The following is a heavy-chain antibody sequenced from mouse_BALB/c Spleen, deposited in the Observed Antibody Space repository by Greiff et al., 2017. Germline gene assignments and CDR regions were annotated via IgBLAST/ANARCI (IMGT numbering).Heavy chain of an antibody. Sequence: VQLQQSGAELAKPGASVKMSCKASGYTFTSYWMHWVKQRHGQGLEWIGYINPSTGYTEYNQKFKDKATLTADKSSSTAYMQLSRLTSEDSAVYFWAREGYYYGSSLDYWGQGTTLTVSS. CDR3: AREGYYYGSSLDY. V-gene: IGHV1-7*01. J-gene: IGHJ2*01. CDR1: GYTFTSYW. CDR2: INPSTGYT. D-gene: IGHD1-1*01.